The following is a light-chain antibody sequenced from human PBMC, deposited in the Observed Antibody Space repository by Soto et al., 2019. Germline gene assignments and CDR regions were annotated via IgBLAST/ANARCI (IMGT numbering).Light chain of an antibody. V-gene: IGKV1-9*01. CDR3: QQYNSFPLT. CDR1: QGISSY. J-gene: IGKJ4*01. CDR2: AAS. Sequence: IQFTQSPSSLSASVGDRVTITFRASQGISSYLAWYQQKPGKAPKLLIYAASTLQSGVPSRFSGSGSATEFTLTISSLQPDDFATYYCQQYNSFPLTFGGGTKVDTK.